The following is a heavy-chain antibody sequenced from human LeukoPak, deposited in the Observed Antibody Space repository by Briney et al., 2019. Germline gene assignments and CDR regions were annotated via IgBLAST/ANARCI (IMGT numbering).Heavy chain of an antibody. CDR2: ICSSGSA. CDR1: GGSISNRNYH. V-gene: IGHV4-39*01. Sequence: PSETLSLTCTVSGGSISNRNYHWGWIRQPPGKGLEWIGSICSSGSAYYNPSLKSRITTSIDTSKNQFSLRLTSVTAADTAVYYCARHDDLLSGYSYVRGWFDPWGQGTLVTVSS. CDR3: ARHDDLLSGYSYVRGWFDP. D-gene: IGHD5-18*01. J-gene: IGHJ5*02.